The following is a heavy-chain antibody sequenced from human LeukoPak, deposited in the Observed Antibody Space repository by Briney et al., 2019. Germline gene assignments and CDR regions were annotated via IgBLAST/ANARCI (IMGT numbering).Heavy chain of an antibody. CDR1: VGSLSGYY. Sequence: PSETLSLTCAVYVGSLSGYYWTWLRQSPGTGLEWIGEINHGGSTNFNASLKSRVTLAVDTSRNQFSLKLDSVTAADTSVYYCARKREGYNCFDSWGQGTLVTVSS. CDR2: INHGGST. V-gene: IGHV4-34*01. J-gene: IGHJ4*02. D-gene: IGHD5-24*01. CDR3: ARKREGYNCFDS.